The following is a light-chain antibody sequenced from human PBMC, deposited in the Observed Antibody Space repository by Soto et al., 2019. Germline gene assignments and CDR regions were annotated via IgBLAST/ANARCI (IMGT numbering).Light chain of an antibody. CDR3: QQYGSSPRVT. CDR2: GAS. V-gene: IGKV3-20*01. CDR1: QSVRSNY. J-gene: IGKJ4*01. Sequence: EIVLTQSPGTLSLSPGERATLSCRASQSVRSNYLACYQQKPGQAPRLLLYGASSRATGIPDRFSGSGSGTDFTLTISRLEPEDFAVDYCQQYGSSPRVTFGGGTKVEIK.